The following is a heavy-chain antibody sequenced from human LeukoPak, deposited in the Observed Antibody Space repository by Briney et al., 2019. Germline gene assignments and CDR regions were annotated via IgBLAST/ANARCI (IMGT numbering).Heavy chain of an antibody. Sequence: GGSLRLSCAASGLTFSSYAMSWVRQAPGKGLEWVSAISGTGATTYYADSVKGRFTISRDTSENTLHLQMNSLRAEDTAVYYCAKDRDFYDSSGFSFDYWGQGTLVTVSS. V-gene: IGHV3-23*01. D-gene: IGHD3-22*01. J-gene: IGHJ4*02. CDR1: GLTFSSYA. CDR3: AKDRDFYDSSGFSFDY. CDR2: ISGTGATT.